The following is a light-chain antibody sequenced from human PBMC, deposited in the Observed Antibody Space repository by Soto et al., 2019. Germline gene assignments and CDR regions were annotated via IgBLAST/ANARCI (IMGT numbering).Light chain of an antibody. V-gene: IGKV1-5*01. Sequence: DIEMTQSPSTLSASVGDRVTITCRASQTISSWLAWYQQKPGKAPNLLLYDASSLEMGVPSRFSDSGSGTEFTLTISSLQPDDFANYYCQQYHSYPLTFGGGTKVEIK. J-gene: IGKJ4*01. CDR1: QTISSW. CDR3: QQYHSYPLT. CDR2: DAS.